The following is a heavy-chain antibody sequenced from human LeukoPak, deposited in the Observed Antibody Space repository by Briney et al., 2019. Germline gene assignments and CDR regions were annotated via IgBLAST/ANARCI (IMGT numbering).Heavy chain of an antibody. CDR2: INHSGST. CDR3: ARLTGIAARPGYYYYYYGMDV. J-gene: IGHJ6*02. V-gene: IGHV4-34*01. D-gene: IGHD6-6*01. CDR1: GGSFSGYY. Sequence: PSETLSLTCAVYGGSFSGYYWSWIRQPPGKGLEWIGEINHSGSTNYNPSLKSRVTISVDTSKNQFSLKLSSVTAADTAVYYCARLTGIAARPGYYYYYYGMDVWGQGTTVTVSS.